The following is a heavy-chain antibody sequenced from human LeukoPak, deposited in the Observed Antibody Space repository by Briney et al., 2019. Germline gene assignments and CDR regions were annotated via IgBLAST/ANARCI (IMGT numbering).Heavy chain of an antibody. CDR2: IYYSGST. CDR3: ARENVDIVATMRAEPSTIHWFDP. CDR1: VGSISSGGYY. J-gene: IGHJ5*02. Sequence: SETLSLTCTVSVGSISSGGYYWSWIRQHPGKGLEWIGYIYYSGSTYYNPSLKSRVTISVDTSKNQFSLKLSSVTAADTAVYDCARENVDIVATMRAEPSTIHWFDPWGQGTLVTVSS. D-gene: IGHD5-12*01. V-gene: IGHV4-31*03.